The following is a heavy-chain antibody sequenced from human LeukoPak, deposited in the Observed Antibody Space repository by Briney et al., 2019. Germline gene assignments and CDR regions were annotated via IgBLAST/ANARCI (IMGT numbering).Heavy chain of an antibody. CDR1: GFTFSSYA. CDR2: ISYDGSNK. CDR3: ARGFRDDYGDSYYFDY. D-gene: IGHD4-17*01. J-gene: IGHJ4*02. V-gene: IGHV3-30*14. Sequence: GGSLRLSCAASGFTFSSYAMHWVRQAPGKGLEWVAVISYDGSNKYYPESVKGRFTISRDNSKNTLYLQMNSLRAEDTAVYYCARGFRDDYGDSYYFDYWGQGTLVTVSS.